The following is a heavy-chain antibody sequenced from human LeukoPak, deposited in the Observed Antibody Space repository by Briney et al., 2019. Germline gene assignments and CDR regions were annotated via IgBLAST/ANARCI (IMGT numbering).Heavy chain of an antibody. J-gene: IGHJ4*02. CDR2: INHSGST. V-gene: IGHV4-34*01. CDR1: GGSFSGYY. CDR3: ARGAGYSYGYLDY. Sequence: SETLSLTCAVYGGSFSGYYWSWIRQPPGKGLEWIGEINHSGSTNYNPPLKSRVTISVDTSKNQFSLKLSSVTAADTAVYYCARGAGYSYGYLDYWGQGTLVTVSS. D-gene: IGHD5-18*01.